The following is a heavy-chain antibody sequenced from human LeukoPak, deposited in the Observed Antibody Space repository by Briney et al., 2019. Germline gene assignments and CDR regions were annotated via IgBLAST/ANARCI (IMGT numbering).Heavy chain of an antibody. CDR3: ARVGWGWNYVGYYYYMDV. Sequence: ASVKVSCKASGYTFTSYDINWVRQATGQGLEWMGWMNPNSGNTGYAQKFQGRVTMTRNTSISTAYMELSSLGSEDTAVYYCARVGWGWNYVGYYYYMDVWGKGTTVTVSS. CDR1: GYTFTSYD. V-gene: IGHV1-8*01. D-gene: IGHD1-7*01. CDR2: MNPNSGNT. J-gene: IGHJ6*03.